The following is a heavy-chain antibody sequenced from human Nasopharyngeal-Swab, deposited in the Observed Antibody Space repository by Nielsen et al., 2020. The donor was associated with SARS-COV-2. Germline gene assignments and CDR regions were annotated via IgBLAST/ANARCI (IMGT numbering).Heavy chain of an antibody. D-gene: IGHD5-18*01. CDR2: ISGSSSYI. J-gene: IGHJ4*02. Sequence: VGQAAGKGLEWVSSISGSSSYIYYADSVKGRFTISRDNAKNSLYLQMNTLRAEDTAVYYCARDLSQLWFLFDYWGQGTLVTVSS. V-gene: IGHV3-21*01. CDR3: ARDLSQLWFLFDY.